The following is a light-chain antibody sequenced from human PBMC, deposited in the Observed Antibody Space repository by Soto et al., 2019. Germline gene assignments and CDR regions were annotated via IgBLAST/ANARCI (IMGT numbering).Light chain of an antibody. CDR2: KAS. CDR1: QSIRSW. Sequence: DLQRAPSASKLSETECDRVTXXCVSSQSIRSWLAWYQQKPGKAPKLLIYKASRLESGVPSRISGSGSGTEFTLTISSLQPDDFATYYCQQYTSYPWTVGQGTKVDIK. CDR3: QQYTSYPWT. J-gene: IGKJ1*01. V-gene: IGKV1-5*03.